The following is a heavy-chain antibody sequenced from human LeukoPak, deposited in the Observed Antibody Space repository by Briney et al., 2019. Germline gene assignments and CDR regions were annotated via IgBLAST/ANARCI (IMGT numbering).Heavy chain of an antibody. J-gene: IGHJ4*02. Sequence: GESLEISCKGSGYRFTSYWVGWVRPVPGKGLEWIGIIYPGESDTRYSPSFQGQVTISADKSISTAYLQWSSLKASDTAMYYCARHSGWYFSFGYWGQGTLVTVSS. V-gene: IGHV5-51*01. D-gene: IGHD6-19*01. CDR2: IYPGESDT. CDR1: GYRFTSYW. CDR3: ARHSGWYFSFGY.